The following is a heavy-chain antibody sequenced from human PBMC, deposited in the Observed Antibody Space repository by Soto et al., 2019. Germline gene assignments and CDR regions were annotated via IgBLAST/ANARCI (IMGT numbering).Heavy chain of an antibody. D-gene: IGHD6-13*01. CDR1: GGSISSGDYY. J-gene: IGHJ4*02. Sequence: SETLSLTCTVSGGSISSGDYYWSWIRQPPGKGLEWIGYIYYSGSTYYNPSLKSRVTISVDTSKNQFSLKLSSVTAADTAVYYCARGFAPETGIAAAGHTSGFDDWGKGTLVTVSS. V-gene: IGHV4-30-4*01. CDR3: ARGFAPETGIAAAGHTSGFDD. CDR2: IYYSGST.